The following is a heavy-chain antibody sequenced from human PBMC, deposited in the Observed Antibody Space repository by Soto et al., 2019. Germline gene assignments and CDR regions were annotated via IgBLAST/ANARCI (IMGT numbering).Heavy chain of an antibody. CDR1: GIAFRNYG. Sequence: QVQLVESGGGVVQPGRSLRLSCAASGIAFRNYGMHWDRQTPGRGLEWVAVISDDGSYKNTADSVKGRFTISRDNSKNTLYLQMNSLRAEDTGVHYCVKDRGPVRRYFGDVTDVWVQGTTVTVSS. CDR3: VKDRGPVRRYFGDVTDV. CDR2: ISDDGSYK. J-gene: IGHJ6*02. V-gene: IGHV3-30*18. D-gene: IGHD3-9*01.